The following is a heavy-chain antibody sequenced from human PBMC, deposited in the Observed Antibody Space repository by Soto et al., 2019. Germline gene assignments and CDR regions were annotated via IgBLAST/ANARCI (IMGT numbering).Heavy chain of an antibody. D-gene: IGHD3-22*01. CDR2: INAGNVNT. J-gene: IGHJ4*02. Sequence: RLEWMGWINAGNVNTKYSQKFQGRVTITRDTSASTAYMELSSLRSEDTAVYYCARDPLYDSSGYLDYWGQGTLVIVSS. V-gene: IGHV1-3*01. CDR3: ARDPLYDSSGYLDY.